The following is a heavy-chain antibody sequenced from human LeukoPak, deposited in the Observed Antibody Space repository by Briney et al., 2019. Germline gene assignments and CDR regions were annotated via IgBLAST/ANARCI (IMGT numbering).Heavy chain of an antibody. V-gene: IGHV4-38-2*02. CDR2: IYHSGST. CDR3: AREDSGARVLGGGV. J-gene: IGHJ4*02. D-gene: IGHD2-15*01. Sequence: PSETLSLTCTVSGVSIRSYYWSWIRQPPGKGLEWIGSIYHSGSTYYNPSLKSRVTISVDTSKNQFSLKLSSVTAADTAVYYCAREDSGARVLGGGVWGQGTLVTVSS. CDR1: GVSIRSYY.